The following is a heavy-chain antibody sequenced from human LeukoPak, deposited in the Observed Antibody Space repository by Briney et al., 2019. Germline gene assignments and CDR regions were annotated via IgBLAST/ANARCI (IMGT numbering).Heavy chain of an antibody. Sequence: ASVKVSCKACGYTFTGYYMHWVRQAPGQGLEWMGRINPNTGGTNYAQNFTGRVTMTRDTSISTAYMDLSRLRSDDTAVYYCARDEGSHYGDGFDYWGQGTLVTVSS. D-gene: IGHD4-17*01. J-gene: IGHJ4*02. CDR2: INPNTGGT. V-gene: IGHV1-2*06. CDR3: ARDEGSHYGDGFDY. CDR1: GYTFTGYY.